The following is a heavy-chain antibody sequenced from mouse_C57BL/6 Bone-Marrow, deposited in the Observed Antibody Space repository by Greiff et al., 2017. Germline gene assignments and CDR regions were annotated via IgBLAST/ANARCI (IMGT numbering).Heavy chain of an antibody. D-gene: IGHD2-5*01. J-gene: IGHJ4*01. CDR2: INPSNGGT. V-gene: IGHV1-26*01. Sequence: EVQLQQSGPELVKPGASVKISCKASGYTFTDYYMNWVKQSHGKSLEWIGDINPSNGGTSYNQKFKGKATLTVDKSSSTAYMELRSLTSEDSAVYDCASGDYSNYVAMDYWGQGTSVTVSS. CDR3: ASGDYSNYVAMDY. CDR1: GYTFTDYY.